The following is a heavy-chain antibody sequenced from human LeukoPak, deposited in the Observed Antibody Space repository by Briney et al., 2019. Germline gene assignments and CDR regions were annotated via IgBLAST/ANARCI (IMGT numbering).Heavy chain of an antibody. J-gene: IGHJ4*02. V-gene: IGHV1-2*02. CDR3: ARDPGVSVAAYYFDY. D-gene: IGHD6-19*01. Sequence: ASVKVSCKASGYTFTGYYMHWVRQAPGQGLEWMGWINPNGGGTNYAQKFQGRVTMTRDTSISTAYMKLSRLRSDDTAVYYCARDPGVSVAAYYFDYWGQGTLVTVSS. CDR1: GYTFTGYY. CDR2: INPNGGGT.